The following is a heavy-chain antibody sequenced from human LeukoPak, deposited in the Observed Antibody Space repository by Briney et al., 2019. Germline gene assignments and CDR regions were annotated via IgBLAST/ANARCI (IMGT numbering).Heavy chain of an antibody. CDR1: GFTFSSYW. CDR3: ARVYSGYDFVWGPVSSGYWYDY. V-gene: IGHV3-7*03. J-gene: IGHJ4*02. D-gene: IGHD5-12*01. CDR2: IKQDGSEK. Sequence: GGSLRLSCAASGFTFSSYWMSWVRQAPGKGLEWVANIKQDGSEKYYVDSVKGRFTISRDNAKNSLYLQMNSLRAEDTAVYYCARVYSGYDFVWGPVSSGYWYDYWGQGTLVTVSS.